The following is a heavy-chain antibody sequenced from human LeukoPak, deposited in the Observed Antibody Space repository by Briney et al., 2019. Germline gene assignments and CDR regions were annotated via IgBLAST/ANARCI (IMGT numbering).Heavy chain of an antibody. CDR3: AKTGMLRRVGYLDV. Sequence: QPGGSLRLSCVAAGFIFSDYGIQSVRQAPGKGLEWVAVIAYDGNNTYYGASVRGRFTISRDNSNKMAYLEMNSLRVEDTAVYYCAKTGMLRRVGYLDVWGKGTAVIVSS. D-gene: IGHD1-1*01. CDR1: GFIFSDYG. CDR2: IAYDGNNT. J-gene: IGHJ6*04. V-gene: IGHV3-30*18.